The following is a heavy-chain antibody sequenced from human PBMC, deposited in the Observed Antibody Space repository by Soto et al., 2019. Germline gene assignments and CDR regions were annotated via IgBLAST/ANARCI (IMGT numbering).Heavy chain of an antibody. CDR3: ARVLAGIGSSWSYFDY. V-gene: IGHV3-30-3*01. CDR1: GFTFSSYA. CDR2: ISYDGSNK. J-gene: IGHJ4*02. D-gene: IGHD6-13*01. Sequence: GGSLRLSCAASGFTFSSYAMHWVRQAPGKGLEWVAVISYDGSNKYYADSVKGRFTISRDNSKNTLYLQMNSLRAEDTAVYYCARVLAGIGSSWSYFDYWGQGTLVTVSS.